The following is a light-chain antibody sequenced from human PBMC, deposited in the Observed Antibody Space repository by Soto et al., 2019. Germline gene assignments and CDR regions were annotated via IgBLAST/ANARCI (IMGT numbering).Light chain of an antibody. Sequence: EVVLIQSPGALSFTPGERATLSCRASQSVSSSLAWYQQTPGQAPRPLIFHASSRATGIPDRFSGSGSGTDFTLTISRLEPEDFALYYCQQYGSSAPISFGQRIGLAI. CDR1: QSVSSS. V-gene: IGKV3-20*01. CDR2: HAS. J-gene: IGKJ5*01. CDR3: QQYGSSAPIS.